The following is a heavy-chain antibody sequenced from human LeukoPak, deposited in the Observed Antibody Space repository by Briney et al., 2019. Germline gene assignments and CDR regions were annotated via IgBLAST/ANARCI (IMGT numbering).Heavy chain of an antibody. J-gene: IGHJ5*02. D-gene: IGHD2-15*01. CDR1: GGTFSSYA. CDR3: AVGFYHRRDRSVGSCNRHWFDP. CDR2: IIPNLGIA. V-gene: IGHV1-69*04. Sequence: ASVKVSCKASGGTFSSYAISWVRQAPGQGLEWMGRIIPNLGIANYAQKFQGRVTITVDKSTSTAYMELSRLRSEDTAVYYCAVGFYHRRDRSVGSCNRHWFDPWGQGTLVAVSS.